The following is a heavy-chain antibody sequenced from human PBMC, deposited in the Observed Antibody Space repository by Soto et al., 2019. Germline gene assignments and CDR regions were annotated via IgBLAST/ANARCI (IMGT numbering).Heavy chain of an antibody. CDR2: ISWDGGST. J-gene: IGHJ4*02. CDR1: GFTFDDYT. V-gene: IGHV3-43*01. CDR3: AKDKGYSSSSGGNYFDY. D-gene: IGHD6-6*01. Sequence: EVQLVESGGVVVQPGGSLRLSCAASGFTFDDYTMHWVRQAPGKGLEWVSLISWDGGSTYYADSVKGRFTISRDNSKNSLYLQMNSLRTEDTALYYYAKDKGYSSSSGGNYFDYWGQGTLVTVSS.